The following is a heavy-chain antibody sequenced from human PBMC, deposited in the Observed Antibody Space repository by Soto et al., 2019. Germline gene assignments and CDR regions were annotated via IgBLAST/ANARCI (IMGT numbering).Heavy chain of an antibody. J-gene: IGHJ4*01. D-gene: IGHD3-10*01. Sequence: PSETLSLTCTVSGGSISSSPSYWGWIRQPPGKGLEWIAIISYSGNTYYTPSLKSRVTISADTSKNQFSLSLTSVTAADAALYFCARRNYPYYFDYWGHGTLVT. CDR1: GGSISSSPSY. CDR3: ARRNYPYYFDY. CDR2: ISYSGNT. V-gene: IGHV4-39*01.